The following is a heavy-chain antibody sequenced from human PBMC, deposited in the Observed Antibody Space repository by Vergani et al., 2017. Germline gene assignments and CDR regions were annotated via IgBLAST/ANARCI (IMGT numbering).Heavy chain of an antibody. CDR1: GFTFSSYA. J-gene: IGHJ5*01. CDR2: ISGSGGST. V-gene: IGHV3-23*01. CDR3: AKDRLQYCSGGSCYVNWFYS. D-gene: IGHD2-15*01. Sequence: EVQLLESGGGLVQPGGSLRLSCAASGFTFSSYAMSWVRQAPGKGLEWVSAISGSGGSTYYADSVKGRFTISRDNSKNTLYLQMNSLRAEDTAVYYCAKDRLQYCSGGSCYVNWFYSWGQGTLVTVSS.